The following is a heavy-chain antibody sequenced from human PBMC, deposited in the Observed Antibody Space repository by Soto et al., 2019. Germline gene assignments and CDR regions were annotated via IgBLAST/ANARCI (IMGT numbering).Heavy chain of an antibody. CDR3: ARDGNSGSYFDY. J-gene: IGHJ4*02. D-gene: IGHD1-26*01. CDR2: ISYDGSNK. CDR1: GFTFSSYA. V-gene: IGHV3-30-3*01. Sequence: GGSLKLSCSASGFTFSSYAMHWVLQAPDKGLEWVALISYDGSNKYYADSVKGRFTISRDNSKNTLYLQMNSLRAEDTAVYYCARDGNSGSYFDYWGQGTLVTVSS.